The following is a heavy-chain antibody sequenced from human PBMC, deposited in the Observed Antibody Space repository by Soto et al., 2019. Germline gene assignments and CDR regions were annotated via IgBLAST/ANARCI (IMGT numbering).Heavy chain of an antibody. Sequence: EVQLLESGGGLVRPGGSLRLSCAASGFTFYNYAMNWVRQAPGKGLEWVSTISGGGYGTYYADSVKGRFTISRDNSRNTVYLQMNSLRAEDTAVYYCAKKGLGSLATYCTTGDCHYAFDVWGQGTLVTVSS. J-gene: IGHJ3*01. D-gene: IGHD2-8*01. CDR1: GFTFYNYA. CDR3: AKKGLGSLATYCTTGDCHYAFDV. V-gene: IGHV3-23*01. CDR2: ISGGGYGT.